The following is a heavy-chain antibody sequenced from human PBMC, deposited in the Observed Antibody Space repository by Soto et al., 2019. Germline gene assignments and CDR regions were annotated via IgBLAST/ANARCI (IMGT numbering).Heavy chain of an antibody. Sequence: EVQLVESGGVVVQPGGSLRLSCAASGFTFDDYTMHWVRQAPGKGLEWVSLISWDGGSTYYADSVKGRFTISRDNSKNSLYLQMNSLRTEDTALYYCAKGVGSSWYYYYYYGMDVWCQGTTVTVSS. CDR1: GFTFDDYT. CDR2: ISWDGGST. V-gene: IGHV3-43*01. CDR3: AKGVGSSWYYYYYYGMDV. D-gene: IGHD6-13*01. J-gene: IGHJ6*02.